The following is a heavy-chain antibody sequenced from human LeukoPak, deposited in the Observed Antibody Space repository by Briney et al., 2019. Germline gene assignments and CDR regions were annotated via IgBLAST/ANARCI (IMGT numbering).Heavy chain of an antibody. Sequence: SETLSLTCTVSGGSISSSYWSWIRQPPGKGLEWIGYIYYSGSTNYNPSLKSRVTISVDTSKNQFSLKLTSVTAADTAVYYCGRRSRSTWNYRRGDYWGQGTLVTVSS. D-gene: IGHD1-7*01. CDR1: GGSISSSY. CDR3: GRRSRSTWNYRRGDY. CDR2: IYYSGST. J-gene: IGHJ4*02. V-gene: IGHV4-59*08.